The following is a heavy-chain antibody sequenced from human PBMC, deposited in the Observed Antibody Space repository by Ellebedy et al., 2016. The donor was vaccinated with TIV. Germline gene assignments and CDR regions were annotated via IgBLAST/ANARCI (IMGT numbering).Heavy chain of an antibody. CDR1: GFTFSGYA. CDR3: AKDMDFGDGKREIDV. Sequence: GESLKISCVASGFTFSGYAMSWVRQAPGKGLEWVSGINNGGRTTSYADSVKGRFTISRVNSRSTLYLQMNSLRAEDSAVNYCAKDMDFGDGKREIDVWGQGTTVTVSS. V-gene: IGHV3-23*01. D-gene: IGHD4-17*01. J-gene: IGHJ6*02. CDR2: INNGGRTT.